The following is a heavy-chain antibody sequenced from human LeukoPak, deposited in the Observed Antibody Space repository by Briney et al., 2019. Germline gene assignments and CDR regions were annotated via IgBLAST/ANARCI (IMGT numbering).Heavy chain of an antibody. J-gene: IGHJ4*02. Sequence: GGSLRLSCAASGFTFSTYAMHWVRQPPGKGLEWVSAISGSGGATYHADADSVNGRFIISRDNSKNTLYLQINSLRVEDTAVYYCAKDGYNYDSSGHFDYWGQGTLVTVSS. CDR2: ISGSGGAT. D-gene: IGHD3-22*01. CDR3: AKDGYNYDSSGHFDY. V-gene: IGHV3-23*01. CDR1: GFTFSTYA.